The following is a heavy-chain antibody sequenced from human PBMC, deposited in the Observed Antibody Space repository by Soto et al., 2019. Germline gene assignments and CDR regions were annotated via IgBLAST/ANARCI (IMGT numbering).Heavy chain of an antibody. CDR3: ARSRWDSSSGPIDY. D-gene: IGHD6-6*01. CDR1: GFTFHDYA. J-gene: IGHJ4*02. V-gene: IGHV3-23*05. CDR2: IAFTGSAT. Sequence: GGSLRLSCATSGFTFHDYAMSWVRQAPGKGLEWVSAIAFTGSATYYADSVKGRFTISRDNSKNTLYLQMNSLRAEDTAVYYCARSRWDSSSGPIDYWGQGTLVTVSS.